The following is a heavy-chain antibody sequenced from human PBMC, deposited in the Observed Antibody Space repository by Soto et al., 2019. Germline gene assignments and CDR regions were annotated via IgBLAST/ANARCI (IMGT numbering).Heavy chain of an antibody. J-gene: IGHJ4*02. V-gene: IGHV4-61*01. D-gene: IGHD2-15*01. CDR1: GVSVSSGNSY. CDR3: ARDSIAFFDS. CDR2: IHDSGST. Sequence: PSETLSLTCTVSGVSVSSGNSYWNWIRQPPGKGLEWIGDIHDSGSTNYNPSLKSRVTISGDTSKNQFSLKLSSVTAADTAMYYCARDSIAFFDSCGQGTLVTVSS.